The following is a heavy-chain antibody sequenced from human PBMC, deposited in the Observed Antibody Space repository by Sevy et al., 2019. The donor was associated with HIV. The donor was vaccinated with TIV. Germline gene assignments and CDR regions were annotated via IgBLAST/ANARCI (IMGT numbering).Heavy chain of an antibody. CDR1: GGSISSGAYY. CDR2: IYYTGST. V-gene: IGHV4-31*03. J-gene: IGHJ5*02. D-gene: IGHD1-26*01. CDR3: ARNKSRREGEYWFDP. Sequence: TLSLTCTVSGGSISSGAYYWSWIRQHPGTGLECIGYIYYTGSTYHNPSLRSRVTMSVDTSKNQFSLRLSSVTAADTAVYYCARNKSRREGEYWFDPWGQRTLVTVSS.